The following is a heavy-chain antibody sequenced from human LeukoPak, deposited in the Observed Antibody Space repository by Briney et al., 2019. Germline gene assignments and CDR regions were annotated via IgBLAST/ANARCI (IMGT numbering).Heavy chain of an antibody. CDR2: INPNSGGT. CDR3: ARGGSGWLDYFDY. J-gene: IGHJ4*02. Sequence: GASVKVSCKASGYTFTGYYMHWVRQAPGQGLEWMGRINPNSGGTNHAQKFQGRDTMTRDTSISTAYMELSRLRSDDTAVYYCARGGSGWLDYFDYWGQGTLVTVSS. D-gene: IGHD6-19*01. V-gene: IGHV1-2*06. CDR1: GYTFTGYY.